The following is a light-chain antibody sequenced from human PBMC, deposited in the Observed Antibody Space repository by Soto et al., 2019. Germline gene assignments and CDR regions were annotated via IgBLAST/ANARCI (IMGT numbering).Light chain of an antibody. CDR3: QQRSNCPLT. CDR1: QTVRNNY. J-gene: IGKJ4*01. CDR2: DAS. V-gene: IGKV3D-20*02. Sequence: EFVLTHSPGTLSLSPWEIATLSCGASQTVRNNYLACYQQKPGQAPRLLIYDASSRATGIPDRFSGGGSGTDFTHTISRLEPEDFAVYYCQQRSNCPLTFGGGTKVDIK.